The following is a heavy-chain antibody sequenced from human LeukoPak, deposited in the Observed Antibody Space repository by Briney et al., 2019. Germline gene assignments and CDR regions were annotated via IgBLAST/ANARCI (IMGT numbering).Heavy chain of an antibody. Sequence: GASVKVSCKASGCTFTSYGISWVRQAPGQGLEWMGWISAYNGNTNYAQKLQGRVTMTTDTSTSTAYMELRSLRSDDTAVYYCARDFTSQFLDAFDIWGQGTMVTVSS. CDR3: ARDFTSQFLDAFDI. J-gene: IGHJ3*02. CDR2: ISAYNGNT. CDR1: GCTFTSYG. D-gene: IGHD4-11*01. V-gene: IGHV1-18*01.